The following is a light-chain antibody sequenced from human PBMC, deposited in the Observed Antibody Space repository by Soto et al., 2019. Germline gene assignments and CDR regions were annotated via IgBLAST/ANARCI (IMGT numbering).Light chain of an antibody. V-gene: IGLV2-14*01. Sequence: QSALTQPASVSGSPGQSITISCTGTSSDVGGYNYVSWYQQHPGKAPKLIIYEVRNRPSGVSDRFSASKSANTASLTISGLQAEDEADYYCSSYTSSSTWVFGGGTKLTVL. J-gene: IGLJ3*02. CDR1: SSDVGGYNY. CDR2: EVR. CDR3: SSYTSSSTWV.